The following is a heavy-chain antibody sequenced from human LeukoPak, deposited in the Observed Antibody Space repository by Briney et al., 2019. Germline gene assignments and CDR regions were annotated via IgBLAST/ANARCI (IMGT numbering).Heavy chain of an antibody. D-gene: IGHD3-16*01. CDR2: ISYDGSNK. CDR3: AKEHTRITFFDY. V-gene: IGHV3-30*18. Sequence: GRSLRLSCAASGFTFSSYGMHWVRQAPGKGLEWVAVISYDGSNKYYADSVKGRFTISRDNSKNTLYLQMNSLRAEDTAVYYCAKEHTRITFFDYWGQGTLVTVSS. CDR1: GFTFSSYG. J-gene: IGHJ4*02.